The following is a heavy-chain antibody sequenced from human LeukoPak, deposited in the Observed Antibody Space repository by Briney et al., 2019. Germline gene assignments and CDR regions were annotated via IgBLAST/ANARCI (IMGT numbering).Heavy chain of an antibody. Sequence: PSETLSLTCAVYGGSFSGYYWSWIRQPPGKGLEWIGEINHSGSTNYNPSLKSRVTMSVDTSKNQFSLKLSSVTAADTAVYYCARETNLLDCSSTSCYDAFDIWGQGTMVTVSS. CDR3: ARETNLLDCSSTSCYDAFDI. D-gene: IGHD2-2*01. CDR1: GGSFSGYY. J-gene: IGHJ3*02. V-gene: IGHV4-34*01. CDR2: INHSGST.